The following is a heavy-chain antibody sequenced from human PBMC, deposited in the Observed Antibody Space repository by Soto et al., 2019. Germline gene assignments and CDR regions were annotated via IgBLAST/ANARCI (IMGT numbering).Heavy chain of an antibody. CDR1: GGSISSGGYS. D-gene: IGHD3-10*01. V-gene: IGHV4-30-2*01. CDR2: IYHSGST. J-gene: IGHJ3*02. Sequence: PSETLSLTCAVSGGSISSGGYSWSWIRQPPGKGLEWIGYIYHSGSTYYNPSLKSRVTISVDRSKNQFSLKLSSVTAADTAVYYCARGRYGSGSRDAFDIWGQGTMVTVSS. CDR3: ARGRYGSGSRDAFDI.